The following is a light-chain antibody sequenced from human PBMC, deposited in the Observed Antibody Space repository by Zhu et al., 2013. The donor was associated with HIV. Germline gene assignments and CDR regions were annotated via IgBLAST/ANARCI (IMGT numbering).Light chain of an antibody. CDR1: SSDVGGHNY. CDR3: NSHRSGTTLVL. V-gene: IGLV2-14*01. CDR2: EVS. J-gene: IGLJ2*01. Sequence: QSALTQPPSASGSPGQSVTISCTGTSSDVGGHNYVSWYQQHPGKAPKLMIYEVSNRPSGVSNRFSGSKSGNTASLTISGLQDDDEAVYYCNSHRSGTTLVLFGGGTTVTVL.